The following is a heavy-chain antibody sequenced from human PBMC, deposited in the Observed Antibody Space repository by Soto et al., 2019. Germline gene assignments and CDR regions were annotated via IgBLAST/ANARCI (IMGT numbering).Heavy chain of an antibody. CDR1: GGPISSGGYY. V-gene: IGHV4-31*03. J-gene: IGHJ4*02. D-gene: IGHD2-8*02. CDR2: IYYSGST. CDR3: ARVSSGDFDY. Sequence: SETLSLTCSVSGGPISSGGYYWSWIRQHPGKGLEWIGYIYYSGSTYYNPSLKSRVTISVDTSKNQFSLKLSSVTAADTAVYYCARVSSGDFDYWGQGTLVTVSS.